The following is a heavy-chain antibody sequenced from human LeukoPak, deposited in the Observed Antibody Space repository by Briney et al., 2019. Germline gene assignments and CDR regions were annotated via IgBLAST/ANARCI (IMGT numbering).Heavy chain of an antibody. Sequence: SVKVSCKASGGTFSSYAISWVRQAPGQGLEWMGRIIPILGIANYAQKFQGRVTITADKSTSTAYMELSSLRSEDTAVYYCARARSPIVVVPAASAFDISGQGTMVTVSS. CDR3: ARARSPIVVVPAASAFDI. CDR1: GGTFSSYA. CDR2: IIPILGIA. D-gene: IGHD2-2*01. J-gene: IGHJ3*02. V-gene: IGHV1-69*04.